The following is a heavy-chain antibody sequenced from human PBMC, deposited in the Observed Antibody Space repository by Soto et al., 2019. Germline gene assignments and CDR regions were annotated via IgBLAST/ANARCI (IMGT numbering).Heavy chain of an antibody. CDR1: GYTFTSYG. CDR2: ISLYNGDT. D-gene: IGHD6-13*01. CDR3: ARGPLGSSSWSVDI. J-gene: IGHJ3*02. V-gene: IGHV1-18*01. Sequence: QVQLVQSGAEVKKPGASVKVSCKASGYTFTSYGIGWVRQAPGQGLEWMGWISLYNGDTKYAQKLQGRVTMTTDTXXSTAYMELRSLRSDDTAVYYCARGPLGSSSWSVDIWGQGTMVTVSS.